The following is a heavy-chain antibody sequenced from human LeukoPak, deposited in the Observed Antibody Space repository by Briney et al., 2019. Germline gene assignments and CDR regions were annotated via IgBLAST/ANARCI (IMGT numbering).Heavy chain of an antibody. J-gene: IGHJ5*02. D-gene: IGHD3-16*01. CDR2: IYYSGST. V-gene: IGHV4-31*03. Sequence: SETLSLTCTVSGGSISSGGYYWSWIRQHPGKGLEWIGYIYYSGSTYYNPSLKSRVTISVDTSKNQFSLKLSSVTAADTAVYYCARGLGRWAQETRRKNWFDPWGQGTLVTVSS. CDR1: GGSISSGGYY. CDR3: ARGLGRWAQETRRKNWFDP.